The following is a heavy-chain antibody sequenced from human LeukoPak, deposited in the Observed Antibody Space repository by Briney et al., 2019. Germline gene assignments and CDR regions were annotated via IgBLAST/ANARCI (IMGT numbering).Heavy chain of an antibody. D-gene: IGHD3-22*01. J-gene: IGHJ3*02. V-gene: IGHV3-66*01. CDR2: IHIDGDT. Sequence: GGSLRLSCVASEFSIRSNYMSWVRQAPGKGLEWVSIIHIDGDTHYADSVKGRFTISRDNSKNTLYLHMNSLRSEDTAVYYCARDALDSSGPVAFDIWGQGTMVTVSS. CDR1: EFSIRSNY. CDR3: ARDALDSSGPVAFDI.